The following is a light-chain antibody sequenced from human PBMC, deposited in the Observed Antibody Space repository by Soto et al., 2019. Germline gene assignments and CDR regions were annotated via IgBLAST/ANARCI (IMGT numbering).Light chain of an antibody. V-gene: IGKV3-20*01. Sequence: EIVMTQSPATLSVSPGERATLSCRASQNIDRRLGWYQQRPGQSPRLLIYGASTRATGIPERFGGSGSGTDFTLTISRLGPEDFAVYYCQQYVSTPWTFGQGTKVEVK. CDR3: QQYVSTPWT. CDR1: QNIDRR. CDR2: GAS. J-gene: IGKJ1*01.